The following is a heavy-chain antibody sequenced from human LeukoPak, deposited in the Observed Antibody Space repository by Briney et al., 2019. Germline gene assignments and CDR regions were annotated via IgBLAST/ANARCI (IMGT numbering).Heavy chain of an antibody. V-gene: IGHV1-69*04. CDR1: GGTFSSYA. CDR3: ARDWGGSSSSPGAFDI. D-gene: IGHD6-13*01. CDR2: IIPILGIA. Sequence: SVKVSCKASGGTFSSYAISWVRQAPGQGLEWMGRIIPILGIANYAQKFQGRVTITADKSTSTAYMELSSLRSEDTAVYYCARDWGGSSSSPGAFDIWGQGTMVTVSS. J-gene: IGHJ3*02.